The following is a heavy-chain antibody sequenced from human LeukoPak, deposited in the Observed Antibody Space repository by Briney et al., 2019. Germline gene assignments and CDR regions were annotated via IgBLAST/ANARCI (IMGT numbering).Heavy chain of an antibody. Sequence: SETLSLTCTVSGASISSTSYYWAWIRQPPGKGLEWIGAIYYSGNTNYNPSLKSRVTMSVDTSKNRFSLKLSSVTAADTAVYYCARVGSSWYDEYYYMDVWGKGTTVTISS. V-gene: IGHV4-39*07. CDR3: ARVGSSWYDEYYYMDV. D-gene: IGHD6-13*01. CDR1: GASISSTSYY. J-gene: IGHJ6*03. CDR2: IYYSGNT.